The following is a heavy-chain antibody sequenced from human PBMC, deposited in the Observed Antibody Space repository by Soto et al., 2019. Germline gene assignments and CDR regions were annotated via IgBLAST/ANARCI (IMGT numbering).Heavy chain of an antibody. CDR2: IYYSGST. Sequence: KPSETLSLTCTVSGGSISGGGYYWSWIRQHPGKGLEWIGPIYYSGSTYYNPSLKSRVTISVDTSKNQFSLKLSSVTAADTAVYYCAGGHPTGLRWPQEPWGQGTLVTVSS. J-gene: IGHJ1*01. CDR3: AGGHPTGLRWPQEP. D-gene: IGHD4-17*01. CDR1: GGSISGGGYY. V-gene: IGHV4-31*03.